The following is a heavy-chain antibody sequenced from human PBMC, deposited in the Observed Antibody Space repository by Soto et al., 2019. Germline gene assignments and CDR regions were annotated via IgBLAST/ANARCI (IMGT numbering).Heavy chain of an antibody. CDR3: ARVSYYDSSGYYQPYYYYGMDV. V-gene: IGHV4-34*01. J-gene: IGHJ6*02. D-gene: IGHD3-22*01. CDR2: INHSGST. Sequence: PSETLSLTCAVYGGSFSGYYWSWIRQPPGKGLEWIGEINHSGSTNYNPSLKSRVTISVDTSKNQFSLKLSSVTAADTAVYYCARVSYYDSSGYYQPYYYYGMDVWGQGTTVTVSS. CDR1: GGSFSGYY.